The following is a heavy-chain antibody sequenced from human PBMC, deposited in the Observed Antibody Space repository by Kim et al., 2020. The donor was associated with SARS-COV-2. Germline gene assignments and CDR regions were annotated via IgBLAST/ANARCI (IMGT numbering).Heavy chain of an antibody. Sequence: GGSLRLSCAASGFTFSSYAMSWVRQAPGKGLEWVSAISGSGGSTYYADSVKGRFTISRDNSKNTLYLQMNSLRAEDTAVYYCAKDSPLWEQAWTWVTNYFDYWGQGTLVTVSS. CDR3: AKDSPLWEQAWTWVTNYFDY. D-gene: IGHD1-26*01. J-gene: IGHJ4*02. CDR1: GFTFSSYA. V-gene: IGHV3-23*01. CDR2: ISGSGGST.